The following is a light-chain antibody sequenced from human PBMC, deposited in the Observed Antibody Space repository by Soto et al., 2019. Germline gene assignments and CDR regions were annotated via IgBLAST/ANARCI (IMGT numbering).Light chain of an antibody. CDR2: DAS. CDR1: QNINNY. J-gene: IGKJ4*01. V-gene: IGKV3-20*01. Sequence: EIVLTQSPATLSLSPGERATLSCRASQNINNYLAWYQQKPGQAPRLLIYDASSRATGIPDRFSGGGSGTDFTLTISRLEPEDFAVYYCQQFSSYPLTFGGGTKVDI. CDR3: QQFSSYPLT.